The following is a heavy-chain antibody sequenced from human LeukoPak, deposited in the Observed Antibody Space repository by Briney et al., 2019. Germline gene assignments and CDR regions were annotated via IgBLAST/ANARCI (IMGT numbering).Heavy chain of an antibody. CDR1: GYTFTSCD. V-gene: IGHV1-8*01. CDR2: MNPNSGNT. CDR3: TRGSSGRRDN. D-gene: IGHD6-19*01. J-gene: IGHJ4*02. Sequence: VASVKVSCKASGYTFTSCDINWVRQATGQGLEWMGWMNPNSGNTGYGQSFQGRITMTRDTSIGTAYMELSNLTSEDTAIYYCTRGSSGRRDNWGQGTLVTVSA.